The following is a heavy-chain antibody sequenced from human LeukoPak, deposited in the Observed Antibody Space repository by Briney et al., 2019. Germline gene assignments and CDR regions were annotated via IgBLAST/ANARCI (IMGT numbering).Heavy chain of an antibody. D-gene: IGHD3-9*01. Sequence: GGSLRLSCAASGFTFSGYSMNWVRQAPGKGLEWVSSISSSSSYIYYADSVKGRFTISRDNAKNSLYLQMNSLRAEDTAVYYCARDRHLLRYFDWLRTGDYWGQGTRVTVSS. CDR1: GFTFSGYS. V-gene: IGHV3-21*01. CDR2: ISSSSSYI. CDR3: ARDRHLLRYFDWLRTGDY. J-gene: IGHJ4*02.